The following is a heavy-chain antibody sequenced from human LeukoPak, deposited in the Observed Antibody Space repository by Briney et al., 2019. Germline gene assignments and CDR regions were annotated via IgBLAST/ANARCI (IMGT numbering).Heavy chain of an antibody. J-gene: IGHJ5*02. V-gene: IGHV4-59*12. Sequence: PSETLSLTCTVSGGSISSYYWSWIRQPPGKGLEWIGYIYYSGSTNYNPSLKSRVTISVDTSKNQFSLKLSSVTAADTAVYYCARGAGPYYDFWSGYYGGFDPWGQGTLVTVSS. CDR1: GGSISSYY. D-gene: IGHD3-3*01. CDR3: ARGAGPYYDFWSGYYGGFDP. CDR2: IYYSGST.